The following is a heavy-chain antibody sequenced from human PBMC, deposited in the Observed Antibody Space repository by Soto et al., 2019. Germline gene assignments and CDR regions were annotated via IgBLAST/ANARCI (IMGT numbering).Heavy chain of an antibody. Sequence: SETLSLTCTVSGGSISSGGYYWSWIRQHPGKGLEWIGYIYYSGSTYYNPSLKSRVTISVDTSKNQFSLKLSSVTAADTAVHYCASQAYDSSPPVNYFDYWGQGTLVTVSS. CDR2: IYYSGST. CDR1: GGSISSGGYY. J-gene: IGHJ4*02. CDR3: ASQAYDSSPPVNYFDY. V-gene: IGHV4-31*03. D-gene: IGHD3-22*01.